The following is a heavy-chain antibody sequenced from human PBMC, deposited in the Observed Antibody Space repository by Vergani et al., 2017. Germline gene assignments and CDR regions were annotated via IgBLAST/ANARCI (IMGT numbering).Heavy chain of an antibody. CDR3: ARHARYHWFDP. CDR2: IYYSGST. V-gene: IGHV4-59*08. Sequence: QVQLQQWGAGLLKPSETLSLTCTVSGGSISSYYWSWIRQPPGKGLEWIGYIYYSGSTNYNPSLKSRVTISVDTSKNQFSLKLSSVTAADTAVYYCARHARYHWFDPWGQGTLVTVSS. J-gene: IGHJ5*02. CDR1: GGSISSYY. D-gene: IGHD2-2*02.